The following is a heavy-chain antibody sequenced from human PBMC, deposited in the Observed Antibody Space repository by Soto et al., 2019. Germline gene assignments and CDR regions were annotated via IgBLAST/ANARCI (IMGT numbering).Heavy chain of an antibody. CDR1: GGSFSSGDYY. D-gene: IGHD4-17*01. CDR2: IYYTGST. J-gene: IGHJ6*02. V-gene: IGHV4-30-4*01. CDR3: ARIHFGDEPSYYYYGMDV. Sequence: QVQLQESGPGVVKPSQTLSLTCTVSGGSFSSGDYYWSWVRQPPGKGLEWIGYIYYTGSTFNNPSLKSRVSISIETSKTQFSLTLSSVTAADTAVYYCARIHFGDEPSYYYYGMDVWGQGTTVTVSS.